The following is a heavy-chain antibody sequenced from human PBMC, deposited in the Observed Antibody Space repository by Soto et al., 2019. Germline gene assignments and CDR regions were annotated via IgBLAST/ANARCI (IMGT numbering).Heavy chain of an antibody. Sequence: KPSETLSLTCAVYGGSFSGYYWSWIRQPPGKGLEWIGEINHSGSTNYNPSLKSRVTMSVDTSKNQFSLKLSPVTAADTAVYYCARGSYDFWSGYFKGVLNWFDPWGQGTLVTVSS. CDR2: INHSGST. CDR1: GGSFSGYY. D-gene: IGHD3-3*01. CDR3: ARGSYDFWSGYFKGVLNWFDP. J-gene: IGHJ5*02. V-gene: IGHV4-34*01.